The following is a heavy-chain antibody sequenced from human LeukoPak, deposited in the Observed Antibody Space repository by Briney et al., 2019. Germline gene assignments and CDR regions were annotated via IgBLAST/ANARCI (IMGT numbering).Heavy chain of an antibody. CDR3: ARLGYYYGSGSYRGY. V-gene: IGHV4-34*01. CDR1: GGSFSGYY. J-gene: IGHJ4*02. D-gene: IGHD3-10*01. CDR2: INHSGST. Sequence: PSETLSLTCAVYGGSFSGYYWSWIRQPPGKGLEWIGEINHSGSTNYNPSLKSRVTISVDTSKNQFSLKLSSVTAADTAVYYCARLGYYYGSGSYRGYWGQGTLVTVSS.